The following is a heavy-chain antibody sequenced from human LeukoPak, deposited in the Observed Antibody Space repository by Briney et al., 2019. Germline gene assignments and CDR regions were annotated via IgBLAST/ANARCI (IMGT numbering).Heavy chain of an antibody. CDR3: ASHTVNYYYGMDV. D-gene: IGHD4-17*01. V-gene: IGHV3-66*04. Sequence: GGSLRLSCAASGFTVSSNYMSWVRQAPGRGLEWASVIYSAGSTYYADSVKGRFTISRDNSKNTLYLQMNSLRAEDTAVYHCASHTVNYYYGMDVWGQGTTVTVSS. CDR2: IYSAGST. J-gene: IGHJ6*02. CDR1: GFTVSSNY.